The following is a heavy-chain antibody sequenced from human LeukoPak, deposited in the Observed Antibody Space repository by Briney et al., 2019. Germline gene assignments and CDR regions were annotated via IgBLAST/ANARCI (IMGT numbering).Heavy chain of an antibody. D-gene: IGHD5-18*01. J-gene: IGHJ5*02. CDR2: ISYDGSNK. Sequence: SGGSLRLSCAASGFTFSSYAMHWVRQAPGKGLEWVAVISYDGSNKYYADSVKGRFTISRDNSKNTLYLQMNSLRAEDTAVYYCARGEASIGRYSYGYGWFDPWGQGTLVTVSS. V-gene: IGHV3-30-3*01. CDR1: GFTFSSYA. CDR3: ARGEASIGRYSYGYGWFDP.